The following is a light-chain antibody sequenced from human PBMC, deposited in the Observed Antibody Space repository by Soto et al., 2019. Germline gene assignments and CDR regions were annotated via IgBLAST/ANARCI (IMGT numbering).Light chain of an antibody. CDR1: QGISSW. CDR2: AAS. J-gene: IGKJ4*01. V-gene: IGKV1D-12*01. CDR3: QQTTSFPRT. Sequence: DIQMTQSPSSVSASVGDRVTITCRASQGISSWLAWYQQKLGKAPELLMFAASSLQSGVPSRFSGSGSGTEFILTISSVQPEDSATYFCQQTTSFPRTFGGGPKVDIK.